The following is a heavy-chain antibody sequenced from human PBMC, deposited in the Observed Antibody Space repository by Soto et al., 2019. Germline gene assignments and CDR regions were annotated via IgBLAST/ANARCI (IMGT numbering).Heavy chain of an antibody. CDR1: GFTFSGHG. V-gene: IGHV3-33*01. Sequence: QVQLVESGGGVVQPGRSLRLSCAASGFTFSGHGMHWVRQAPGKWLEWVAVVWHDGSKEYYADSVKGRFTISRDNSKNTLYLQLNSLRAEDTAVYSCARGRGGDYGGNSGYYDYWGQGTLVTVSS. J-gene: IGHJ4*02. D-gene: IGHD4-17*01. CDR2: VWHDGSKE. CDR3: ARGRGGDYGGNSGYYDY.